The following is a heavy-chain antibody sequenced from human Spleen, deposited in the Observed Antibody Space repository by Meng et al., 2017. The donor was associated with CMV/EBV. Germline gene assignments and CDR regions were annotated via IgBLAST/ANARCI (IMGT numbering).Heavy chain of an antibody. J-gene: IGHJ4*02. Sequence: ASVKVSCKASDYTFSNYGITWVRQAPGQGLEWMGWISAYNANTNYVQKFQGRVTVTTDTSATTAYMEVRSLRFDDTAVYYCARGPRGWEEWTNFDYWGQGTLVTVSS. CDR3: ARGPRGWEEWTNFDY. CDR1: DYTFSNYG. CDR2: ISAYNANT. V-gene: IGHV1-18*01. D-gene: IGHD1-26*01.